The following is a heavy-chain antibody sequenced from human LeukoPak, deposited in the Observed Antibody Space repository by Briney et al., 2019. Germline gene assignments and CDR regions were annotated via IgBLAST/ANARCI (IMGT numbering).Heavy chain of an antibody. J-gene: IGHJ4*02. CDR1: GYTFTGYY. V-gene: IGHV1-2*02. D-gene: IGHD3-22*01. CDR3: ARSPLMIVVVPTDY. Sequence: ASVKVSCKASGYTFTGYYMHWVRQAPGQGLEWMGWINPNSGGTNYAQKFQGRVTMTRDTSISTAYMVLSRLRSDDTAVYYCARSPLMIVVVPTDYWGQGTLVTVSS. CDR2: INPNSGGT.